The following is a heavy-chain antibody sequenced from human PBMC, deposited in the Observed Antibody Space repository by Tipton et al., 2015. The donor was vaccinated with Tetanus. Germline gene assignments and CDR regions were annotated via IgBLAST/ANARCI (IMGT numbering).Heavy chain of an antibody. CDR2: IYYSGST. Sequence: TLSLTCTVSGGSISTRNYFWGWTRQAPGKGLEWIGNIYYSGSTDYNPSLKSRVAISVDTSKNQFSLKLSSVTAADTAMYYCARTWGVWVTSIDAFDIWGQGTKVAVSS. D-gene: IGHD3-16*01. J-gene: IGHJ3*02. CDR1: GGSISTRNYF. V-gene: IGHV4-39*01. CDR3: ARTWGVWVTSIDAFDI.